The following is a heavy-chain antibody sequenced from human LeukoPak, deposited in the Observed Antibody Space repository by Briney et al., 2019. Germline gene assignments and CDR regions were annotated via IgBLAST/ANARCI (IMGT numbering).Heavy chain of an antibody. CDR3: ARGKYYYDSSGYPSFYMDV. Sequence: GGSLRLSCAASGVSFSSYAMSWGREAPGKGLEWGSAISGSGGSTYYADSVKGRFTISRDNSKNTLYLQMNSLRDEDTAVYYCARGKYYYDSSGYPSFYMDVWGKGTTVTISS. D-gene: IGHD3-22*01. CDR1: GVSFSSYA. CDR2: ISGSGGST. J-gene: IGHJ6*03. V-gene: IGHV3-23*01.